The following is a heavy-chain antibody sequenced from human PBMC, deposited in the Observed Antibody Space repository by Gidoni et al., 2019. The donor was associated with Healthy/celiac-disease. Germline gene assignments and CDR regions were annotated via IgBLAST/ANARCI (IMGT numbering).Heavy chain of an antibody. D-gene: IGHD2-15*01. V-gene: IGHV6-1*01. Sequence: QVQLQQSGPGLVQPSQTLSLTCAISGDSVSSNSPPWTWIRQSPSRGIEWLGRTYYRSKWYNDYAVAVKSRITINPDTSKNQFSLQLNSVTPEDTAVYYCARGRWGVVAATGLNDWFDPWGQGTLVTVSS. CDR3: ARGRWGVVAATGLNDWFDP. CDR1: GDSVSSNSPP. CDR2: TYYRSKWYN. J-gene: IGHJ5*02.